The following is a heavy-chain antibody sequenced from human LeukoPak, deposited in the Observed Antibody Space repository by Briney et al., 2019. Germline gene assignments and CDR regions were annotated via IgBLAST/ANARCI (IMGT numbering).Heavy chain of an antibody. Sequence: GGSLRLSCSASGFTFRSYAMSWVRQAPGKGLEWVSSISDSGDDTYYADSVQGRFIISRDNAKNTLYLQMNSLRAEDTAIYYCAEAGIVGRTFRIDYWGQGTQVTVSS. J-gene: IGHJ4*02. CDR1: GFTFRSYA. V-gene: IGHV3-23*01. CDR2: ISDSGDDT. D-gene: IGHD1-26*01. CDR3: AEAGIVGRTFRIDY.